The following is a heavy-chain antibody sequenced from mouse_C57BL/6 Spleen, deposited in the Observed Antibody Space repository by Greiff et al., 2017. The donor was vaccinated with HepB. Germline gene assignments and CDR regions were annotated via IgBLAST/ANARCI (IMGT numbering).Heavy chain of an antibody. CDR3: AITTVVGMDY. CDR1: GSTFPRSF. Sequence: QVHVKPPGADLVPPGASVPLSFPASGSTFPRSFLPLVKQRPGQGLEWIGRIHPSDSDTNYNQKFKGKATLTVDKSSSTAYMQLSSLTSEDSAVYYCAITTVVGMDYWGQGTSVTVSS. CDR2: IHPSDSDT. V-gene: IGHV1-74*01. J-gene: IGHJ4*01. D-gene: IGHD1-1*01.